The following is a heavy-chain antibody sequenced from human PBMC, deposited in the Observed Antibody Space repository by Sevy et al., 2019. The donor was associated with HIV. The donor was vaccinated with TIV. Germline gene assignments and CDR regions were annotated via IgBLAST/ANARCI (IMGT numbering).Heavy chain of an antibody. V-gene: IGHV3-53*01. D-gene: IGHD6-13*01. CDR1: GFTVSSNY. Sequence: GGSLRLSCAASGFTVSSNYMSWVRQAPGKGLEWVSVPYRDAYYADSVKGRFTISRDNSKNTLYLQMNSLRPEDTAVYYCAVVAEGYWGQGTLVTVSS. CDR3: AVVAEGY. CDR2: PYRDA. J-gene: IGHJ4*02.